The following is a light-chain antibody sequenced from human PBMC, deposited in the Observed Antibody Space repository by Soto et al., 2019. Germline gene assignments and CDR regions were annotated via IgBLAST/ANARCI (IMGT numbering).Light chain of an antibody. V-gene: IGLV2-14*03. Sequence: QSVLTQPASVSGSPGQSIAISCAGTSSDVGGYNYVSWYQQHPGKAPKLLIYDVSNRPSGVSNRFSGSKSGNTASLTISGLQAGDEADYYCSSSTTSSTLVFGTGTKATVL. J-gene: IGLJ1*01. CDR1: SSDVGGYNY. CDR2: DVS. CDR3: SSSTTSSTLV.